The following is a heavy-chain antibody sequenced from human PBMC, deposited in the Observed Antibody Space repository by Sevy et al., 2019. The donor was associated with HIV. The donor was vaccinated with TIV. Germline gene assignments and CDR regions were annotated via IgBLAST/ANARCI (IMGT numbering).Heavy chain of an antibody. V-gene: IGHV3-23*01. CDR1: GFNINIYS. D-gene: IGHD2-8*01. J-gene: IGHJ4*02. Sequence: GESLKISCAVSGFNINIYSMSWVRQAPGKGLEWVSTLSFGCGKINYADSVKGRFIISRDDSKNTLYLQMNSLRAEDTTVYFCAREGCTRPHDYWGQGTLVTVSS. CDR2: LSFGCGKI. CDR3: AREGCTRPHDY.